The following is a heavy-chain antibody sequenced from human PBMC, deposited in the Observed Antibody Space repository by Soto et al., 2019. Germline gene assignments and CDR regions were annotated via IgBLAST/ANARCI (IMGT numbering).Heavy chain of an antibody. Sequence: SVKVSCKASGCTFSSYAISWVRQAPGQGLEWMGGIIPIFGTANYAQKFQGRVTITAGESTSTAYMELSSLRSEDTAVYYCARGYGDYDLAGFDYWGQGTLVTVSS. J-gene: IGHJ4*02. CDR2: IIPIFGTA. CDR3: ARGYGDYDLAGFDY. D-gene: IGHD4-17*01. CDR1: GCTFSSYA. V-gene: IGHV1-69*13.